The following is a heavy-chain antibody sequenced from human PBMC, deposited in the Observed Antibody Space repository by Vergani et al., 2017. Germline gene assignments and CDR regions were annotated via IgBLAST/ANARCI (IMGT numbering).Heavy chain of an antibody. CDR3: ASFPDCSSTSCPKGFDY. CDR2: INHSGTT. Sequence: QLQLQESGPGLVKPSETLSLPCPVSGGSIRSSSYYWGWIRQPPGKGLEWSGEINHSGTTNYNPSLKSRVTISVDTSKNQFSLKLSTVTAADTTVYYCASFPDCSSTSCPKGFDYWGQGTLVTVSS. D-gene: IGHD2-2*01. V-gene: IGHV4-39*07. CDR1: GGSIRSSSYY. J-gene: IGHJ4*02.